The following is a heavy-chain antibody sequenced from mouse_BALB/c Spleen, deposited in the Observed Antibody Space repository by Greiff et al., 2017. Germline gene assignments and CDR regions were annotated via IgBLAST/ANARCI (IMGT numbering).Heavy chain of an antibody. CDR2: ISSGGSYT. V-gene: IGHV5-6-4*01. Sequence: EVMLVESGGGLVKPGGSLKLSCAASGFTFSSYTMSWVRQTPEKRLEWVATISSGGSYTYYPDSVKGRFTISRDNAKNTLYLQMSSLKSEDTAMYYCTRDYDHAMDYWGQGTSVTVSS. CDR3: TRDYDHAMDY. D-gene: IGHD2-12*01. CDR1: GFTFSSYT. J-gene: IGHJ4*01.